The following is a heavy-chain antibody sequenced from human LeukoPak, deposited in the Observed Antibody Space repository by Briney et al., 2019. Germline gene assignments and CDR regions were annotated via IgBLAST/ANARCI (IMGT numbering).Heavy chain of an antibody. CDR2: IYTTGST. D-gene: IGHD1-26*01. J-gene: IGHJ3*02. CDR3: ARVGWELYDAFDI. V-gene: IGHV4-4*07. Sequence: SETLSLTCTVSGGSISSYYWSWIRQPAGKGLEWIGRIYTTGSTNYNPSLESRVTMSVDTSRNQFSLKLSSVTAADTAVYYCARVGWELYDAFDIWGQGTMVTVSS. CDR1: GGSISSYY.